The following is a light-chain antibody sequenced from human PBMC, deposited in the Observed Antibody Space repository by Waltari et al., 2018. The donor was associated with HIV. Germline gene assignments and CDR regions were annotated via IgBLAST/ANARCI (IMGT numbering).Light chain of an antibody. CDR2: DAS. Sequence: EIVLTQSPATLSLSPGERATLSCGASQSVRSLIAWYQQKPGQAPRLLIYDASNRATGIPPRFIGSGSGTDFTLTISSLEPEDFAVYYCQQRSSWPLTFGGGTKVEIK. CDR1: QSVRSL. V-gene: IGKV3-11*01. J-gene: IGKJ4*01. CDR3: QQRSSWPLT.